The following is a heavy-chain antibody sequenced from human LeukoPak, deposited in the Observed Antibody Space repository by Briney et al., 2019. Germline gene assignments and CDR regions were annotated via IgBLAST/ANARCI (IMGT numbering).Heavy chain of an antibody. CDR3: AKDLRGVYYYDSSGYRHAFDI. Sequence: GGSLRLSCAASGFTFSSYGMSWVRQAPGKGLEWVSAISGSGGSTYYADSVKGRFTISRDNSKNTLYLQMNSLRAEDTAVYYCAKDLRGVYYYDSSGYRHAFDIWGQGTMVTVSS. CDR2: ISGSGGST. CDR1: GFTFSSYG. V-gene: IGHV3-23*01. D-gene: IGHD3-22*01. J-gene: IGHJ3*02.